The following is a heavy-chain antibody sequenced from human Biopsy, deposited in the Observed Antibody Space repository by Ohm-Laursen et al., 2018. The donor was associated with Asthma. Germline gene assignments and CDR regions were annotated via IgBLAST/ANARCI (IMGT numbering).Heavy chain of an antibody. V-gene: IGHV3-30*18. D-gene: IGHD1-26*01. CDR1: GFSFSNYG. CDR3: AKEVFPGWELRRGPDS. J-gene: IGHJ4*02. Sequence: SLRLSCSAPGFSFSNYGMHWVRQAPGKGLDWVAVISFDGTNRNYTDSVKGRFTISRDNSRNTLHLEMNSLRAEDTAVYFCAKEVFPGWELRRGPDSWGQGTLVTVPS. CDR2: ISFDGTNR.